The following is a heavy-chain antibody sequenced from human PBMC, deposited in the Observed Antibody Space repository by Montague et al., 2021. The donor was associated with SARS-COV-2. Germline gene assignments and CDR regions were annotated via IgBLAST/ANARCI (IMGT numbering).Heavy chain of an antibody. V-gene: IGHV3-23*03. CDR3: AKDPHYDFWSGYYFHY. CDR1: GFTLSHYA. J-gene: IGHJ4*02. Sequence: SLRLSCAASGFTLSHYAMSWVRQAPGKGLEWVSLIYSGGSSPYYADSVXGRFTISRDNSKNTLYLQMNSLRAEDTAVYYCAKDPHYDFWSGYYFHYWGQGTLVTVSS. CDR2: IYSGGSSP. D-gene: IGHD3-3*01.